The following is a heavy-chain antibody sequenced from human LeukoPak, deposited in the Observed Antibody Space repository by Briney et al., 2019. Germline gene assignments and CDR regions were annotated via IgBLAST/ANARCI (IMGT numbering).Heavy chain of an antibody. V-gene: IGHV1-69*01. D-gene: IGHD4-11*01. CDR1: GGTFSSYA. CDR2: IIPIFGTA. CDR3: ARQSTVTRPLDY. Sequence: SVKVSCKASGGTFSSYAISWVRQAPGQGLEWMGGIIPIFGTANYAQKFQGRVTITADESTSTAYMELSSLRSEDSAVYYCARQSTVTRPLDYWGQGTLVTVSS. J-gene: IGHJ4*02.